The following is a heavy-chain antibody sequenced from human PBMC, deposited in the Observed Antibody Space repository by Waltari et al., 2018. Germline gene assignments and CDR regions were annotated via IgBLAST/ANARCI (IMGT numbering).Heavy chain of an antibody. V-gene: IGHV1-69*02. D-gene: IGHD3-22*01. CDR3: ASGDYYDSSGSDIDY. CDR1: GGTFSSYT. Sequence: QVQLVQSGAEVKKPGSSVKVSCKASGGTFSSYTISWVRQAPGKGLEWMGRIIPSLGIANYAQKFQGRVTITADKSTSTAYMELSSLRSEDTAVYYWASGDYYDSSGSDIDYWGQGTLVTVSS. J-gene: IGHJ4*02. CDR2: IIPSLGIA.